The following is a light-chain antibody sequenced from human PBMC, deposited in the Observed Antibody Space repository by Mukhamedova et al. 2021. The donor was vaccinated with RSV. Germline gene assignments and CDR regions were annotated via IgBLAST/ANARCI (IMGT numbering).Light chain of an antibody. V-gene: IGLV1-40*01. CDR2: GNN. J-gene: IGLJ1*01. CDR3: QSYDSSQYV. Sequence: QQLPGTAPKLLISGNNNRPSGVPDRFSGSKSGTSASLAITRLQAEDEADYYCQSYDSSQYVFGTGTKVTVL.